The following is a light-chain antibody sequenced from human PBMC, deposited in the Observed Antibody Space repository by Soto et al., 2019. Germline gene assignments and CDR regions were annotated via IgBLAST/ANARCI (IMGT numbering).Light chain of an antibody. CDR1: QSVRSSY. CDR3: QQYGSSPWT. Sequence: EIVLTQSPGTLSLSPGERATLSCRASQSVRSSYLAWYQQKPGQAPRLLIYGASSRATGIPDRFSGSGSGTDFTLTISILEPEDFAMYYCQQYGSSPWTFGQGTKVEIK. J-gene: IGKJ1*01. V-gene: IGKV3-20*01. CDR2: GAS.